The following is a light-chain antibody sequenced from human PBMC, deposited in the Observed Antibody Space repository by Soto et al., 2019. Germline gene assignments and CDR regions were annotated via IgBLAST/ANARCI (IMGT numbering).Light chain of an antibody. Sequence: QGTCAVLAGVVDRETITCQASQDISNYLNWYQQKPGRAPKLLIYDASNLEAGVPSRFRGSGSGTDFTLKISRVEAEDVGARHSIQAVLPICTFG. CDR1: QDISNY. V-gene: IGKV1-33*01. CDR2: DAS. J-gene: IGKJ4*02. CDR3: IQAVLPICT.